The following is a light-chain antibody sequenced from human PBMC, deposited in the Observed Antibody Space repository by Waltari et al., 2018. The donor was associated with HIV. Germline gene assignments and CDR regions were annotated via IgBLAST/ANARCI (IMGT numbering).Light chain of an antibody. J-gene: IGLJ2*01. Sequence: QSALTQPPSASGSRGQSVTISCTGTSSDVGAYNYVSWYQQYPGMVPKLIIYEVNKRPSGVPDRFSGSKSGNTASLTVSGLQAEDEADFYCSSYAGSAVVFGGGTKLTVL. CDR1: SSDVGAYNY. V-gene: IGLV2-8*01. CDR2: EVN. CDR3: SSYAGSAVV.